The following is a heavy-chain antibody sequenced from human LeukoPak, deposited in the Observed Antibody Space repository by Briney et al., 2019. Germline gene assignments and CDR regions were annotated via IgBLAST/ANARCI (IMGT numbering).Heavy chain of an antibody. CDR1: GFTFSSYG. CDR2: IWYDGSNK. Sequence: GGSLRLSCAASGFTFSSYGMHWVRQAPGKGLEWVAVIWYDGSNKYYADSVKGRFTISRDNSKNTLYLQMNSLRAEDTAVYYXXXXXXXXXNYDCAFDIWGQGTMVTVSX. J-gene: IGHJ3*02. D-gene: IGHD4-11*01. CDR3: XXXXXXXXNYDCAFDI. V-gene: IGHV3-33*01.